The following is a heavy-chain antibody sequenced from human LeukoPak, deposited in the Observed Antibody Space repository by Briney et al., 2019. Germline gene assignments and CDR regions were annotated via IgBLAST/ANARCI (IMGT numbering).Heavy chain of an antibody. D-gene: IGHD5-18*01. V-gene: IGHV4-4*02. J-gene: IGHJ4*02. CDR3: AREGGVDTGLGFRIYSFDY. CDR2: ISLRGRT. CDR1: GGSITTTNF. Sequence: SETLFLTCGVSGGSITTTNFWSWVRQPPGGGLEWIGEISLRGRTQYNPSLKSRVNISIDESKNHLYLSLASVTAADTAVYYCAREGGVDTGLGFRIYSFDYWGQGTLVTASS.